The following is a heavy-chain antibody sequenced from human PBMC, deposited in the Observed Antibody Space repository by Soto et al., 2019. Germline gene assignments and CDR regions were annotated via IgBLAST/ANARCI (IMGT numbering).Heavy chain of an antibody. CDR2: INPNSGGT. D-gene: IGHD6-25*01. J-gene: IGHJ6*02. CDR3: ATTGAGTPDSGSPIYYYYGMDV. V-gene: IGHV1-2*04. CDR1: GYTFTGYY. Sequence: ASVKVSCKASGYTFTGYYMHWVRQAPGQGLEWMGWINPNSGGTNYAQKFQGWVTMTRDTSISTAYMELSRLRSDDTAVYYCATTGAGTPDSGSPIYYYYGMDVWGQGTTVTVSS.